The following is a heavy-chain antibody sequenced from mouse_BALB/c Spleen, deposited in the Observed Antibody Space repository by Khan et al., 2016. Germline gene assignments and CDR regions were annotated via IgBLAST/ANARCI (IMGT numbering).Heavy chain of an antibody. CDR2: INTETGEP. J-gene: IGHJ2*01. D-gene: IGHD1-1*01. CDR3: ARLSLPGYFDY. Sequence: QIQLVQSGPELKKPGETVKISCKASGYTFTDYSMHWVKQAPGKGLKWMGWINTETGEPTYADDFKGRFAFSLETSARTAYLQIHNLNNEDTATYFWARLSLPGYFDYWGQGTTLAVSS. CDR1: GYTFTDYS. V-gene: IGHV9-2-1*01.